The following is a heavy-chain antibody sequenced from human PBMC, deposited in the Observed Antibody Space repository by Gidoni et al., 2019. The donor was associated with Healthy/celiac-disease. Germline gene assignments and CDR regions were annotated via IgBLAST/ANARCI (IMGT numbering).Heavy chain of an antibody. Sequence: VESGGGLVQPGGSLRLSCAASGFTFSSYWMHWVRHAPGKGLVWVSRINSDGSSTSYADSVKGRFTISRDNAKNTLYLQMTSLRAEDTAVYYCAREGDGSGSYSAFDIWGQGTMVTVSS. V-gene: IGHV3-74*01. CDR3: AREGDGSGSYSAFDI. J-gene: IGHJ3*02. CDR2: INSDGSST. D-gene: IGHD3-10*01. CDR1: GFTFSSYW.